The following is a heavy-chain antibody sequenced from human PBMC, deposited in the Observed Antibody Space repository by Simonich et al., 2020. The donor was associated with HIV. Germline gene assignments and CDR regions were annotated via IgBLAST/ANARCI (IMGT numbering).Heavy chain of an antibody. CDR1: GGSFSGYY. J-gene: IGHJ4*02. D-gene: IGHD6-6*01. CDR2: INHSGST. CDR3: ASPRMVAARPFDY. V-gene: IGHV4-34*01. Sequence: QVQLQQWGAGLLKPSETLSLTCAVYGGSFSGYYWSWIRPPPGKGVEWFGEINHSGSTNYNPSLKSRVTIAVDTSKNQFSLKLSSVTAADTAVYYCASPRMVAARPFDYWGQGTLVTVSS.